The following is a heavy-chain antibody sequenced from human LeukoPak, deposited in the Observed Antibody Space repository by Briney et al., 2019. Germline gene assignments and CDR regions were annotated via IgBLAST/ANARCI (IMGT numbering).Heavy chain of an antibody. J-gene: IGHJ4*02. CDR1: GFTFSSYS. CDR3: ARDRDDLIAARPRFDY. D-gene: IGHD6-6*01. CDR2: ISSSSSSI. Sequence: PGGSLRLSCAASGFTFSSYSMNWVRQAPGKGVEGVSSISSSSSSIYYAASVKGRFTISRDNAKNSLYLQMNSLRAEDTAVYYCARDRDDLIAARPRFDYWGQGTLVTVSS. V-gene: IGHV3-21*01.